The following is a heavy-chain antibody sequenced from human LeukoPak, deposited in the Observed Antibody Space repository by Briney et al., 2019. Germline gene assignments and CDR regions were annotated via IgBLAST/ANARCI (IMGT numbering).Heavy chain of an antibody. CDR3: ARDPDYGDPY. Sequence: GGSLRLSCVTSGFSFSDNYMSWFRLSPGKGLEWVSYITSSGTTTEYADSVKGRFTISRDNAESSLYLQLNDVRPGDTAVYYCARDPDYGDPYWGQGTLVTVSS. D-gene: IGHD4-17*01. CDR1: GFSFSDNY. V-gene: IGHV3-11*01. CDR2: ITSSGTTT. J-gene: IGHJ4*02.